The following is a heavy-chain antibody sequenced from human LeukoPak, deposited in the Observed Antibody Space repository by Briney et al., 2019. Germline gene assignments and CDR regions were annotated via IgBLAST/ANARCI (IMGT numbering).Heavy chain of an antibody. Sequence: NASETLSLTCTVSGYSISSGYYWGWIRQPPGKGLEWIGSIYHSGSTYYNPSLKSRVTISVDTSKNQFSLKLSSVTAADTAVYYCARKYGDYPGDYYYYYVDVWGKGTTVTVSS. V-gene: IGHV4-38-2*02. CDR2: IYHSGST. CDR3: ARKYGDYPGDYYYYYVDV. CDR1: GYSISSGYY. J-gene: IGHJ6*03. D-gene: IGHD4-17*01.